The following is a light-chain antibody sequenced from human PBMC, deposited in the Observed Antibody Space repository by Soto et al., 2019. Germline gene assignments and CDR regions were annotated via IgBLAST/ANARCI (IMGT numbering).Light chain of an antibody. CDR2: QDT. CDR1: KLGDKY. CDR3: QAWDSSTYVV. Sequence: SYELTQPPSVSVSPGHTASITCSGDKLGDKYVCWYQQKPGQSPVLVIYQDTKRPSGIPERSSGSNSGNTATLTISGTQAMDEADYYCQAWDSSTYVVFGGGTKLTVL. V-gene: IGLV3-1*01. J-gene: IGLJ2*01.